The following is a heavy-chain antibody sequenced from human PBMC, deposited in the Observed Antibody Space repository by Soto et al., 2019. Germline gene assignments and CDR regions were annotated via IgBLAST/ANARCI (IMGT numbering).Heavy chain of an antibody. CDR1: GFTFSSYA. J-gene: IGHJ6*02. CDR2: ISGSGGST. V-gene: IGHV3-23*01. CDR3: AKDAITIFGVVIRYGMDV. Sequence: PGGSLRLSCAASGFTFSSYAMSWVRQAPGKGLEWVSAISGSGGSTYYADSVKGRFTISRDNSKNTLYLQMNSLRAEDTAVYYCAKDAITIFGVVIRYGMDVWGQGTTVTVSS. D-gene: IGHD3-3*01.